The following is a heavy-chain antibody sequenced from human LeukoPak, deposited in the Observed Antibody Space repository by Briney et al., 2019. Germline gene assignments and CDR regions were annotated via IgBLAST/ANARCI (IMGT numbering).Heavy chain of an antibody. CDR3: AKDLEQQLPLYSAMDV. D-gene: IGHD6-13*01. CDR2: ISGRGSST. V-gene: IGHV3-23*01. J-gene: IGHJ6*02. CDR1: GFTFSTNS. Sequence: GGSLRLSCAASGFTFSTNSMNWVRQAPGKGLEWVSGISGRGSSTYYADSGKGRFTISRDNSKNTLYLQMNSLRAEDTAVYYCAKDLEQQLPLYSAMDVWGQGTTVTVSS.